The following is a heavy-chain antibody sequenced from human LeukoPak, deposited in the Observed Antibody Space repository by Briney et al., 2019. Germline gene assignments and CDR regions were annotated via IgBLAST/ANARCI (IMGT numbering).Heavy chain of an antibody. CDR1: GFTFSNYG. V-gene: IGHV3-30*03. CDR3: ARVVVSSSSDYFDY. J-gene: IGHJ4*02. CDR2: ISYDESNK. Sequence: GGSLRLFCAASGFTFSNYGMHWVRQAPGKGLEWVAVISYDESNKYYADSVKGRFTISRDNSKKTLYLQMNSLRGEDTAVYYCARVVVSSSSDYFDYWGQGTLVIVSS. D-gene: IGHD6-6*01.